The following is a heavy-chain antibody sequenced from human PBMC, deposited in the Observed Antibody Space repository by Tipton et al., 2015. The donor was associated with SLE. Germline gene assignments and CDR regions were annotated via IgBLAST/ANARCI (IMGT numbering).Heavy chain of an antibody. V-gene: IGHV6-1*01. CDR1: GDSVSRNSAA. CDR2: TYYRSKWYN. D-gene: IGHD4-23*01. J-gene: IGHJ3*02. Sequence: LVQSSQTLSLTCAINGDSVSRNSAAWNWIRQSPSRGLEWLGRTYYRSKWYNDYAVSVKSRITINPDTSKNQFYLQLNSVTPEDTAVYYCARGNYGCNPGAFDIWGQGTMVTVSS. CDR3: ARGNYGCNPGAFDI.